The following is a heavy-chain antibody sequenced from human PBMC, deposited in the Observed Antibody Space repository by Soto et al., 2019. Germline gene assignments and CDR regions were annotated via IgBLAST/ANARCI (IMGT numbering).Heavy chain of an antibody. V-gene: IGHV1-69*01. CDR3: ARDFVGIAARLIPYNWFDP. CDR2: IIPIFGTA. Sequence: QVQLVQSGAEVKKPGSSVKVSCKASGGTFSSYAISWVRQAPGQGLEWMGGIIPIFGTANYAQKFQGRVTITADESTSTAYMEPSSLRSEDTAVYYCARDFVGIAARLIPYNWFDPWGQGTLVTVSS. J-gene: IGHJ5*02. CDR1: GGTFSSYA. D-gene: IGHD6-6*01.